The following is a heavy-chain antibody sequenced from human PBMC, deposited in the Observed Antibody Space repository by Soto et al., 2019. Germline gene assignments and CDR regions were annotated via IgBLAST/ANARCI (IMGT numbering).Heavy chain of an antibody. J-gene: IGHJ4*02. V-gene: IGHV4-34*01. D-gene: IGHD6-19*01. CDR2: INHSGST. Sequence: SETLSLTCAVYGGSFSGYYWSWIRQPPGKGLEWIGEINHSGSTNYNPSLKSRVTISVDTSKNQFSLKLSSVTAADTAVYYCARERPLRSGWYGGLDYWGQGTLVTVSS. CDR1: GGSFSGYY. CDR3: ARERPLRSGWYGGLDY.